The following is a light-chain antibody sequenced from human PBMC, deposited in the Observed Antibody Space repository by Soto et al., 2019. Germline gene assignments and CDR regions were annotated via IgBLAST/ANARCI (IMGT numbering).Light chain of an antibody. CDR2: SNN. Sequence: QPVLTQAPSASETPGQRVTISCSGGSSNIGRNTVNWYQQLPGTAPKLLIYSNNRRPSGVPDRFSGSKSGTSASLAISGLQSEDEAAYYCAAWDDSLTDYVFGTGTKLTVL. J-gene: IGLJ1*01. V-gene: IGLV1-44*01. CDR1: SSNIGRNT. CDR3: AAWDDSLTDYV.